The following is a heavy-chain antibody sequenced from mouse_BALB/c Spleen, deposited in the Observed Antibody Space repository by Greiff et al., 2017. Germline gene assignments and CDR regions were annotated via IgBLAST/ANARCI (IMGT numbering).Heavy chain of an antibody. V-gene: IGHV5-4*02. Sequence: EVQVVESGGGLVKPGGSLKLSCAASGFTFSDYYMYWVRQTPEKRLEWVATISDGGSYTYYPDSVKGRFTISRDNAKNNLYLQMSSLKSEDTAMYYCARGRYGNYVAYWGQGTLVTVSA. D-gene: IGHD2-10*02. CDR2: ISDGGSYT. CDR1: GFTFSDYY. CDR3: ARGRYGNYVAY. J-gene: IGHJ3*01.